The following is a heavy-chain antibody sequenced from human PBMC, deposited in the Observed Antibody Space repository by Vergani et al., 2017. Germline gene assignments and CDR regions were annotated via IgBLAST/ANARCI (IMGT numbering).Heavy chain of an antibody. J-gene: IGHJ3*02. CDR1: GFTVSSNY. CDR3: ARASHFIVRGAPLEAFDI. V-gene: IGHV3-53*01. CDR2: IYSGGST. D-gene: IGHD3-10*01. Sequence: EVQLVESGGGLIQPGGSLRLSCAASGFTVSSNYMSWVRQAPGKGLEWVSVIYSGGSTYYADSLKGRFTISRDNAKNTLYLQMNSLRAEDTAVYYCARASHFIVRGAPLEAFDIWGQGTMVTVSS.